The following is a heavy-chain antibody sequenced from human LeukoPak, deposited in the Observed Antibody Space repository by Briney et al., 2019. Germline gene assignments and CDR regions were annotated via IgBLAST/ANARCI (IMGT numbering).Heavy chain of an antibody. J-gene: IGHJ4*02. V-gene: IGHV1-69*01. CDR3: ARVSPLNYSDY. CDR2: IIPIFGTA. CDR1: GGTFSSYA. Sequence: GASVKVSCKASGGTFSSYAISWVRQAPGQGLEWMGGIIPIFGTANYAQKFQGRVTITADESTSTAYMELSSLRSEDTAVYYCARVSPLNYSDYWGQGTLVTVSS.